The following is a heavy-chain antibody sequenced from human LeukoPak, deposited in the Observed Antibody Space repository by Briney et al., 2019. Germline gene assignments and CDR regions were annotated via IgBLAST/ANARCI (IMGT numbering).Heavy chain of an antibody. CDR1: GGSFSGYY. V-gene: IGHV4-34*01. CDR3: ARGGDYRFDY. CDR2: INHSGST. D-gene: IGHD4-17*01. Sequence: SETLSLTCAVYGGSFSGYYWSWIRQPPGKGLEWIGEINHSGSTNYNPSLKSRVTISVDTSKNQFSLKLSSVTAADTAVYYCARGGDYRFDYWGQGTLVTVSS. J-gene: IGHJ4*02.